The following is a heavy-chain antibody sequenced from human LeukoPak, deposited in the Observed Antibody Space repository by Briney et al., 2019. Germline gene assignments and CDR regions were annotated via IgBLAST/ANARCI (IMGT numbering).Heavy chain of an antibody. CDR1: GGSISSYY. D-gene: IGHD3-22*01. CDR2: IYYSGST. CDR3: ASWYYYDSSGYYTYYYYYMDV. V-gene: IGHV4-39*01. J-gene: IGHJ6*03. Sequence: SETLSLTCTVSGGSISSYYWSWIRQPPGKGLEWIGSIYYSGSTYYNPSLKSRVTISVDTSKNQFSLKLSSVTAADTAVYYCASWYYYDSSGYYTYYYYYMDVWGKGTTVTISS.